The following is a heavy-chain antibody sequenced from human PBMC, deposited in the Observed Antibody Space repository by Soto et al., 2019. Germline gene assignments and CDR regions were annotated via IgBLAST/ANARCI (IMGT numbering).Heavy chain of an antibody. CDR3: ARAPENYYYYGMDV. V-gene: IGHV3-48*03. Sequence: EVQVVESGGGLVQPGGSLSLSCAASGFTFSSYEMNWVRQAPGKGLEWVSYISSSGSDRYYADSVRGRFTISRGNAKNSLYLQMNSLRVEDTGVYYCARAPENYYYYGMDVWGQGTTVTVSS. J-gene: IGHJ6*02. CDR1: GFTFSSYE. CDR2: ISSSGSDR.